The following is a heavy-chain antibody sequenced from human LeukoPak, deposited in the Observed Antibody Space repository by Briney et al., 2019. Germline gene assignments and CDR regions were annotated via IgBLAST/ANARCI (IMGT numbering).Heavy chain of an antibody. V-gene: IGHV1-24*01. Sequence: ASVKVSCKVSGYTLTELSMHWVRQAPGKGLEWMRGFDPEDGETIYAQKFQGRVTMTEDTSTDTAYMELSSLRSEDTAVYYCATDRITMVRGVSDAFDIWGQGTMVTVSS. CDR3: ATDRITMVRGVSDAFDI. CDR1: GYTLTELS. D-gene: IGHD3-10*01. CDR2: FDPEDGET. J-gene: IGHJ3*02.